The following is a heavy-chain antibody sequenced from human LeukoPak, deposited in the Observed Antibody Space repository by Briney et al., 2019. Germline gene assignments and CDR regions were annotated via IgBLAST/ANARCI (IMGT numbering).Heavy chain of an antibody. CDR3: ARDFGDYDYSNYPDPRLAFDI. Sequence: SETLSLTCTVSGGSISSYYWSWIRQPAGKGLEWIGRIYTSGSTNYNPSLKSRVTMSVDTSKNQFSLKLSSVTAADTAVYYCARDFGDYDYSNYPDPRLAFDIWGQGTMVTVSS. CDR2: IYTSGST. D-gene: IGHD4-11*01. V-gene: IGHV4-4*07. CDR1: GGSISSYY. J-gene: IGHJ3*02.